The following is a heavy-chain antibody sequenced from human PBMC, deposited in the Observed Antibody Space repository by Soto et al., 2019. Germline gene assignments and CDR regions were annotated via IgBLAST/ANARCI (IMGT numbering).Heavy chain of an antibody. CDR2: MNPNSGNT. CDR1: GYTFTSYQ. CDR3: ARVKSTLQLPPDY. D-gene: IGHD2-2*01. V-gene: IGHV1-8*01. J-gene: IGHJ4*02. Sequence: ASVKVSCKASGYTFTSYQSKWVRQATGQGLEWMGWMNPNSGNTGYAQKFQGRVTMTRNTSISTAYMELSSLRSEDTAVYYCARVKSTLQLPPDYWGQGTLVTVSS.